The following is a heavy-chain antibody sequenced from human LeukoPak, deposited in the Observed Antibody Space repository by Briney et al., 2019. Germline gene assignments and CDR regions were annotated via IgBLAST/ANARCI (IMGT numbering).Heavy chain of an antibody. V-gene: IGHV6-1*01. D-gene: IGHD6-13*01. Sequence: SQTLSLTCVISGDSVSSNSAAWNWIRQSPSRGLEWLGRTYYRSKWYNDYAVSVKSRITINPDTSKNQFSLQLNTVTPEDTAVYYCARGSSWNEYNWFDPWGQGTLVTVSS. CDR2: TYYRSKWYN. CDR3: ARGSSWNEYNWFDP. J-gene: IGHJ5*02. CDR1: GDSVSSNSAA.